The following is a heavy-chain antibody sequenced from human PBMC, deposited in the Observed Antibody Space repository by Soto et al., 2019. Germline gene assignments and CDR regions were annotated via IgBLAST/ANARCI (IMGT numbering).Heavy chain of an antibody. CDR2: ISGSGGST. Sequence: PGGSLTLSCAASGFXFSSYAMSWVRQAPGKGLEWVSAISGSGGSTYYADSVKGRFTISRDNSKNTLYLQMNSLRAEDPAVYYCAEDHGFWPSKEWGQGTLVTVSS. V-gene: IGHV3-23*01. CDR3: AEDHGFWPSKE. D-gene: IGHD3-3*01. J-gene: IGHJ4*02. CDR1: GFXFSSYA.